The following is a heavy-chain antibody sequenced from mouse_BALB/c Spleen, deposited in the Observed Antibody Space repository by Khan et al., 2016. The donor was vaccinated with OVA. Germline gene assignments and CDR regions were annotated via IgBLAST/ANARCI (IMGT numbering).Heavy chain of an antibody. CDR3: ARQPYYHYYVMDY. D-gene: IGHD2-10*01. V-gene: IGHV2-6-1*01. Sequence: QVQLKESGPGLVAPSQSLSITFTISWVSLTNYGVHWLRQPPGKGLEWLVVIWSDGSTTYNSSLKSRLSISKDHSKSQVFLKMNSLQTDDSAMYYCARQPYYHYYVMDYWGQGTSVTVSS. CDR1: WVSLTNYG. J-gene: IGHJ4*01. CDR2: IWSDGST.